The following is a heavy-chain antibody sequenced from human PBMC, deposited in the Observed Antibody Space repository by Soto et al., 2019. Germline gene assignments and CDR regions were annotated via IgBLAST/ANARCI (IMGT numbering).Heavy chain of an antibody. D-gene: IGHD4-4*01. Sequence: GESLKISCQTSGYTFTNYWIGWVRHMPGRGLEWMGLIFPRDSDTRYNSSFEGQVTISSDRSIATAYLQWTSLKASDTAIYFCARLGSLLQPIDYWGKGTQGTVSS. J-gene: IGHJ4*02. CDR3: ARLGSLLQPIDY. CDR1: GYTFTNYW. CDR2: IFPRDSDT. V-gene: IGHV5-51*01.